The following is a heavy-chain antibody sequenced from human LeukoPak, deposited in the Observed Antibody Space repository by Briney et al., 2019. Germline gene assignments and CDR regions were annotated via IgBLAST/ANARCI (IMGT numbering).Heavy chain of an antibody. D-gene: IGHD3-22*01. Sequence: ASVKVSCKASGYTFTSYDINWVGQATGQGLEWMGGMNPNSGNTGYAQKFQGRVTMTRNTSISTAYMELSSLRSEDTAVYYCARVTHSNPWLLLPGDREDPSDYWGQGTLVTVSS. CDR2: MNPNSGNT. V-gene: IGHV1-8*01. J-gene: IGHJ4*02. CDR1: GYTFTSYD. CDR3: ARVTHSNPWLLLPGDREDPSDY.